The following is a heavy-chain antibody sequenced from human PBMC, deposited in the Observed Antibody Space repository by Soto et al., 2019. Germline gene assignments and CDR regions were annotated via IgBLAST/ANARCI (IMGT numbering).Heavy chain of an antibody. CDR3: EIQSSLTFLLEVIAPAQFDF. CDR1: GGSISSIIYY. D-gene: IGHD3-22*01. J-gene: IGHJ4*02. CDR2: IYYSGST. V-gene: IGHV4-39*01. Sequence: SETLSLTCTVSGGSISSIIYYWGWIRQPPGKGLEWIGSIYYSGSTCYNPSLKSRVTISVDTSKNQFSLKLSSVTAADTAVYYFEIQSSLTFLLEVIAPAQFDFWGRGTLVTVSS.